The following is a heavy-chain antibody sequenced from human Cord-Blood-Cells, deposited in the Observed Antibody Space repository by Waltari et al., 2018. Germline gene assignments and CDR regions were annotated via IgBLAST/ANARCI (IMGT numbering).Heavy chain of an antibody. CDR3: TVHNWNDVAFDI. Sequence: QVQLVQSGAEVKKPGASVKVSCKVSGYTLTELSMHWVRQAPGNGGEWMGGFDPEAGETIDARKLQGRITMTEDTSTDTAYMELSSLRSEDTAVYYCTVHNWNDVAFDIWGQGTMVTVSS. CDR1: GYTLTELS. D-gene: IGHD1-20*01. J-gene: IGHJ3*02. V-gene: IGHV1-24*01. CDR2: FDPEAGET.